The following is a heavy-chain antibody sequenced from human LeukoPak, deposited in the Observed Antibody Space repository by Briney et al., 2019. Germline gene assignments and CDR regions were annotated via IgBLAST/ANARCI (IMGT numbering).Heavy chain of an antibody. D-gene: IGHD4-23*01. CDR2: VANSGVDT. CDR3: AKSHSVAQRGYFDY. CDR1: GFTFTTYA. V-gene: IGHV3-23*01. Sequence: GGSLRLSCAASGFTFTTYAMSWVRQAPGKGLEWVSTVANSGVDTYYADSVRGRFTISRDNSRNTVYLQINSLRAEDTAVYYCAKSHSVAQRGYFDYWGQGTLVTVSS. J-gene: IGHJ4*02.